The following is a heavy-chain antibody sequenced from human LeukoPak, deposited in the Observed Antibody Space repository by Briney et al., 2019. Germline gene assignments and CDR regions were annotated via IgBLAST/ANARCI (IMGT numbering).Heavy chain of an antibody. CDR2: IIPIFGTA. CDR3: ARGDLIVDNWFDP. D-gene: IGHD2-21*01. CDR1: GGTFSSYA. Sequence: SVKVSCKASGGTFSSYAISWVRQAPGQGLEWMGRIIPIFGTANYAQKFQGRVTITTNESTSTAYMELSSLRSEDTAVYYCARGDLIVDNWFDPWGQGTLVTVSS. V-gene: IGHV1-69*05. J-gene: IGHJ5*02.